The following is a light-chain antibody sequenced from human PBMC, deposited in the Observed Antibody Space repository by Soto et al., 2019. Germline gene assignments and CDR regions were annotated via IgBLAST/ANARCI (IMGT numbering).Light chain of an antibody. J-gene: IGKJ3*01. CDR3: HHYYDSPPFT. Sequence: EIVLTQSPGTLSLSPGERATLSCRASQSISSRYLAWYQQTPGRAPRLLIYGASSRATGMPDRFSGSASGADYTLTITRMEHEDFAVYYCHHYYDSPPFTFGRGTKVDMK. CDR2: GAS. CDR1: QSISSRY. V-gene: IGKV3-20*01.